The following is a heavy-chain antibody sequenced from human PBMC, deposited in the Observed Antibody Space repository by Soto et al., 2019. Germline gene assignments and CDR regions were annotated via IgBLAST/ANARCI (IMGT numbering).Heavy chain of an antibody. J-gene: IGHJ5*02. D-gene: IGHD3-22*01. CDR1: GYSISNSRFY. Sequence: TSETLSLTCSFSGYSISNSRFYWAWIRQPPGEGLEWIGSIYHTGNAYYNPSLKSRVTISVDTSKNQFSLKLTSVTAADAALYYCARDFFDSSDYTTKWFDPWGQGTLVTVS. CDR2: IYHTGNA. CDR3: ARDFFDSSDYTTKWFDP. V-gene: IGHV4-39*01.